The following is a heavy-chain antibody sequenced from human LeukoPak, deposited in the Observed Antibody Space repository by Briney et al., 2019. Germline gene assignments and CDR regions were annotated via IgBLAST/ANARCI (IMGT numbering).Heavy chain of an antibody. V-gene: IGHV3-74*01. CDR3: TTSYYDSSGYTL. CDR1: GFTFSSYW. J-gene: IGHJ4*02. CDR2: INTDGSST. Sequence: GGSLRLSCAASGFTFSSYWMHWVRQAPGKGLVWVSRINTDGSSTSYADSVKGRFTISRDNAKNTLYLQMNSLKTEDTAVYYCTTSYYDSSGYTLWGQGTLVTVSS. D-gene: IGHD3-22*01.